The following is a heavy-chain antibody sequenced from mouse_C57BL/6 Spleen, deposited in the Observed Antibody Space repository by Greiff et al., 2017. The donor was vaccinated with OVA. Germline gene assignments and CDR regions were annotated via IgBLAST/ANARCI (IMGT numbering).Heavy chain of an antibody. Sequence: DVMLVESGGGLVQPKGSLKLSCAASGFSFNTYAMNWVRQAPGKGLEWVARIRSKSNNYATYYADSVKDRFTISRDDSESMLYLQMNNLKTEDTAMYYCVRQTYDYDGAWFAYWGQGTLVTVSA. D-gene: IGHD2-4*01. CDR1: GFSFNTYA. V-gene: IGHV10-1*01. CDR2: IRSKSNNYAT. J-gene: IGHJ3*01. CDR3: VRQTYDYDGAWFAY.